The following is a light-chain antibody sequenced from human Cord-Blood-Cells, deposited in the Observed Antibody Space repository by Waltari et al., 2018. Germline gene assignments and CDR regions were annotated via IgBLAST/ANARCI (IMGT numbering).Light chain of an antibody. Sequence: QSVLTQPPSASGTPGQRVTISCSGSSSNIGSNYVYGYQQLPGTAPKLLIYRKNQRPSGVPDRFSGSKSGTSASLAISGLRSEDEADYYCAAWDDSLSGYVFGTGTKVTVL. CDR3: AAWDDSLSGYV. J-gene: IGLJ1*01. CDR2: RKN. CDR1: SSNIGSNY. V-gene: IGLV1-47*01.